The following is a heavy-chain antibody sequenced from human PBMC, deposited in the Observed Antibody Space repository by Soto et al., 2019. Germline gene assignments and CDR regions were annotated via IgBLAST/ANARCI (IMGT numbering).Heavy chain of an antibody. Sequence: SETLSLTCTVSGDSISSGDYYWSWIRQPPGKGPEWIGCIYYSGNTYYNPSLKRRFSISVDTSKNQFSLQLSSVTVADTAGYYCARFNWYFDLWGRGTLVTVS. J-gene: IGHJ2*01. CDR2: IYYSGNT. CDR1: GDSISSGDYY. V-gene: IGHV4-30-4*01. CDR3: ARFNWYFDL.